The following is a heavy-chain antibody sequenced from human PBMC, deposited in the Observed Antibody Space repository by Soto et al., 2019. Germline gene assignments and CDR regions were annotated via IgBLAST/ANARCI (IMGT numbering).Heavy chain of an antibody. D-gene: IGHD1-26*01. J-gene: IGHJ3*02. CDR3: ARRLGWELLTGAFDI. Sequence: SETLSLTCTVSGGSISSYYWSWIRQPPGKGLEWIGYIYYSGSTNYNPSLKSRVTISVDTCKNQFSLKLSSVTAADTAVYYCARRLGWELLTGAFDIWGQGTMVTVSS. CDR2: IYYSGST. V-gene: IGHV4-59*08. CDR1: GGSISSYY.